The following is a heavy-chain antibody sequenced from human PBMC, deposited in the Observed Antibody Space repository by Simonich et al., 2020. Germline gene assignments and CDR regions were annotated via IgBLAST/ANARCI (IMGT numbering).Heavy chain of an antibody. CDR3: AREQARGGAFDI. CDR1: GFTSSSDS. V-gene: IGHV3-21*01. Sequence: EVQLVESGGGLVKPGGSLRLSCAASGFTSSSDSMKWVRQAPGKWLEWFSSIGSSSSYIYYADSLKGRFTISRDNAKNSLYLQMNSLRAEDTAVYYCAREQARGGAFDIWGQGTMVTVSS. D-gene: IGHD3-16*01. J-gene: IGHJ3*02. CDR2: IGSSSSYI.